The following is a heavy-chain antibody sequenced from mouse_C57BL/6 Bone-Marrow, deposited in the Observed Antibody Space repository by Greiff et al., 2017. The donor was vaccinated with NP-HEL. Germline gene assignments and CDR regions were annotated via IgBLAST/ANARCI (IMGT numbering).Heavy chain of an antibody. V-gene: IGHV1-54*01. CDR1: GYAFTNYL. D-gene: IGHD2-4*01. CDR3: ARSYDYDDGLDY. Sequence: QVQLKESGAELVRPGTSVKVSCKASGYAFTNYLIEWVKQRPGQGLEWIGWIFPGSGSTYYNEKFKGKATLTVDKSSSTAYMLLSSLTSEDSAVYFCARSYDYDDGLDYWGQGTTLTVSS. J-gene: IGHJ2*01. CDR2: IFPGSGST.